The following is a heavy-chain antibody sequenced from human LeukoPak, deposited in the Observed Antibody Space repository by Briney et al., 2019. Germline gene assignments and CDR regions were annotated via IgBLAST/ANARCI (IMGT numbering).Heavy chain of an antibody. J-gene: IGHJ4*02. Sequence: SDTLSLTCTVSGGSISSYYWSWVRQPPGKGLEWIGNIYYSGRTNYNPSLKSRVTMSVDTSKNQFSLKVSSVTAADTAVYYCASVTSDYWGQGTLVTVSS. CDR3: ASVTSDY. CDR2: IYYSGRT. V-gene: IGHV4-59*01. D-gene: IGHD1/OR15-1a*01. CDR1: GGSISSYY.